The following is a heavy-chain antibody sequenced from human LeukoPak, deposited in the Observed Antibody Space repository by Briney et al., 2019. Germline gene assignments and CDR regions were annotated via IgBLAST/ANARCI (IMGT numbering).Heavy chain of an antibody. D-gene: IGHD5-24*01. CDR2: ITWNGGHT. Sequence: GGSLSLSCEASGFIFNDYAMHWVRQVPGRGLEWISLITWNGGHTNYADSVKGRFTISRDNLKNSLYLQMNSLRPEDTALYYCAKDRSYNSYFDYWGQGTLVTV. V-gene: IGHV3-43D*04. CDR3: AKDRSYNSYFDY. J-gene: IGHJ4*02. CDR1: GFIFNDYA.